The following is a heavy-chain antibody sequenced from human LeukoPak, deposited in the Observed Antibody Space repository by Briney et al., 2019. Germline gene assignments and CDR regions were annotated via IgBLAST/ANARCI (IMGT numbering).Heavy chain of an antibody. V-gene: IGHV3-7*04. Sequence: PGGSLRLSCAADSAFSSNTYSWIRQTPGKGLEWVAKMKEDGSATFYVGSVRGRFTIARDNAKRSLYLQMSSLKVEDTAVYYCARGGASHFESWGQGTLVSVST. CDR2: MKEDGSAT. D-gene: IGHD3-16*01. CDR1: AFSSNTYS. CDR3: ARGGASHFES. J-gene: IGHJ4*02.